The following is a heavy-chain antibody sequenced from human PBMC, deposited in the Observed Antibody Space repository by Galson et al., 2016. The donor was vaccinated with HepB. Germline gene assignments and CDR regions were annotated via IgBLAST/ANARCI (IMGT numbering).Heavy chain of an antibody. CDR3: ARGSGTSWFDY. Sequence: SVKVSCKASGYTFTSNYIHWVRQAPGQGLELLAWINPGNGNTKHSQNFQARVSITRDTSATTVYMELSSLTSEDTAVYYCARGSGTSWFDYWGQGTLVTVSA. J-gene: IGHJ4*02. CDR1: GYTFTSNY. D-gene: IGHD6-13*01. CDR2: INPGNGNT. V-gene: IGHV1-3*01.